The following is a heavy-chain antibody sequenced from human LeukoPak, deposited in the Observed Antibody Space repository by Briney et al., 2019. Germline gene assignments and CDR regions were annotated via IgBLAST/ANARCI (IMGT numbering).Heavy chain of an antibody. D-gene: IGHD6-6*01. Sequence: GASVKVSCKASGGTFSSCAISWVRQAPGQGLEWMGRIIPILGIANYAQKFQGRVTITADKSTSTAYMELSSLRSEDTAVYYCARPQGSIAARGSSFDYWGQGTLVTVSS. J-gene: IGHJ4*02. CDR1: GGTFSSCA. V-gene: IGHV1-69*04. CDR3: ARPQGSIAARGSSFDY. CDR2: IIPILGIA.